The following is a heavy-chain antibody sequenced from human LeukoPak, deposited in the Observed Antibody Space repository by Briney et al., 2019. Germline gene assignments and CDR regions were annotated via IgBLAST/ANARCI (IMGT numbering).Heavy chain of an antibody. J-gene: IGHJ6*02. CDR3: ARDRGESSVWYVGYYYYGMDV. CDR1: GFTFSSYW. V-gene: IGHV3-74*01. D-gene: IGHD6-19*01. Sequence: PGGSLRLSCAASGFTFSSYWMHWVRQAPGKGLVWVSRINSDGSSTSYADSVKGRFTISRDNAKNTLYLQMNSLRAEDTAVYYCARDRGESSVWYVGYYYYGMDVWGQGTTVTVSS. CDR2: INSDGSST.